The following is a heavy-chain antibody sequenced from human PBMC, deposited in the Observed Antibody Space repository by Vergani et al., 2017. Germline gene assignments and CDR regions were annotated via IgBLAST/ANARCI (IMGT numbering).Heavy chain of an antibody. J-gene: IGHJ4*02. CDR2: INPSGGST. D-gene: IGHD6-6*01. Sequence: QVQLVQSGAEVKKPGASVKVSCKASGYTFTSYYMHWVRQAPGQGLEWMGIINPSGGSTSYAQKFQGRVTMTRDTSTSTVYMELSSLRSEDTAVYYCASYPRTQYSSSSSFDYWGQGTLVTVSS. CDR3: ASYPRTQYSSSSSFDY. V-gene: IGHV1-46*01. CDR1: GYTFTSYY.